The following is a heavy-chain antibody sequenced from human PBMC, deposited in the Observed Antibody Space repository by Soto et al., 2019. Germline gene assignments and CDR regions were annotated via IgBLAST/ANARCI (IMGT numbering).Heavy chain of an antibody. V-gene: IGHV5-10-1*01. CDR2: IDPSDSYT. D-gene: IGHD6-19*01. Sequence: GESLKISCKGSGYRFTSYWISWVRQMPGKGLEWMGRIDPSDSYTNYSPSFQGHVTISADKSISTAYLQWSSLKASDTAMYYCARHAGGRYNWFDPWGQGTLVTVSS. J-gene: IGHJ5*02. CDR1: GYRFTSYW. CDR3: ARHAGGRYNWFDP.